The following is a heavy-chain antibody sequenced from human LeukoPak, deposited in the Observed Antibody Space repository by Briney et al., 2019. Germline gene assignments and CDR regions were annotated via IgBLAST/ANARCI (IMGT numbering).Heavy chain of an antibody. CDR2: IIPILGIA. CDR1: GGTFSSYA. V-gene: IGHV1-69*04. Sequence: ASVKVSCKASGGTFSSYAISWVRQAPGQGLEWMGRIIPILGIANYAQKFQGRVTITADKSTSTAYMELSSLRSEDTAVYYCARDWGWRRAYSSSWYDYWGQGTLVTVSS. CDR3: ARDWGWRRAYSSSWYDY. D-gene: IGHD6-13*01. J-gene: IGHJ4*02.